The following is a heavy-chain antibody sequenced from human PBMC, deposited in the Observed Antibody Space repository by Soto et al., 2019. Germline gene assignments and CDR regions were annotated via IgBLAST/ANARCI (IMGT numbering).Heavy chain of an antibody. CDR3: ARDEGSGLDIDY. D-gene: IGHD3-10*01. CDR2: ISAYNGHT. J-gene: IGHJ4*02. CDR1: GFSFTYFG. V-gene: IGHV1-18*01. Sequence: QIHLVQSGPEIERPGASVKVSCTTSGFSFTYFGIAWVRQAPGQGLEWMGWISAYNGHTIYAEKFQGRITMTRDTSTSTAYMELRSLRSDDTATYYCARDEGSGLDIDYWGQGTLVTVSS.